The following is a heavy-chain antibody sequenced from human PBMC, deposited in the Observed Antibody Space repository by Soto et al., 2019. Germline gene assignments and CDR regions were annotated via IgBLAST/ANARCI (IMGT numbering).Heavy chain of an antibody. CDR2: INHSGST. CDR1: GGSFSGYY. J-gene: IGHJ6*02. V-gene: IGHV4-34*01. D-gene: IGHD2-15*01. Sequence: SETLSLTCAVYGGSFSGYYWSWIRQPPGKGLEWIGEINHSGSTNYNPSLKSRVTISVDASKNQFSLKLSSVTAADTAVYYCARVGRVKSLGDIVVVVAPRSRGDGMAGWGQGTRGTVSS. CDR3: ARVGRVKSLGDIVVVVAPRSRGDGMAG.